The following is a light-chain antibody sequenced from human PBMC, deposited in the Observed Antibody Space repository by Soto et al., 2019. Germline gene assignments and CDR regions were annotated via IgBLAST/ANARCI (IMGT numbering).Light chain of an antibody. Sequence: QSVLTQPPSVSAAPGQKVTISCSGSSSNIGSNYVSWYQQLPGTAPKLLIYDNNKRPSGIPDRFSGSKSGTSATLGITGLQTGDEADYYCGTWDSSLSAGVFGGGTKLTV. CDR3: GTWDSSLSAGV. CDR1: SSNIGSNY. J-gene: IGLJ2*01. V-gene: IGLV1-51*01. CDR2: DNN.